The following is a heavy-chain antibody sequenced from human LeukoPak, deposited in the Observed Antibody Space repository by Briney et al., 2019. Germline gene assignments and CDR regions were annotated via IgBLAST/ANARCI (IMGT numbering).Heavy chain of an antibody. CDR3: ARDDGYNSVGISNAFDI. Sequence: ASVKVSCKASGYTFTSYYMHWVRQAPGQGLEWMGIINPSGGSTSYAQKFQGRVTMTRDTSTSTVYMELSSLRSEDTAVYYCARDDGYNSVGISNAFDIWGQGTMVTVSS. CDR1: GYTFTSYY. D-gene: IGHD5-24*01. CDR2: INPSGGST. V-gene: IGHV1-46*01. J-gene: IGHJ3*02.